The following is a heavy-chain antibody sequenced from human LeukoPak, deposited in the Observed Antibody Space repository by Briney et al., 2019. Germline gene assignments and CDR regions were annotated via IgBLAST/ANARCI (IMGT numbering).Heavy chain of an antibody. CDR1: GGSVSSGSYY. Sequence: SETLSLTCTVSGGSVSSGSYYWSWIRQPPGKGLEWIGYIYYSGSTNYNPSLKSRVTISVDTSKNQFSLKLSSVTAADTAVYYCARERIEGIAARPGIIDYWGQGTLVTVSS. J-gene: IGHJ4*02. D-gene: IGHD6-6*01. CDR3: ARERIEGIAARPGIIDY. CDR2: IYYSGST. V-gene: IGHV4-61*01.